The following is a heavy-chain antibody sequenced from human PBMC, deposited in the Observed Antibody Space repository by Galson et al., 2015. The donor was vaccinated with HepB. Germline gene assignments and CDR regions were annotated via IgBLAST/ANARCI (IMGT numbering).Heavy chain of an antibody. CDR3: VRDRGFGANDY. J-gene: IGHJ4*01. V-gene: IGHV3-7*03. CDR2: IRPDGGQR. CDR1: GINFSGYW. D-gene: IGHD3-10*01. Sequence: SLRLSCAASGINFSGYWMSWVRQAPGEGLEWVANIRPDGGQRAYVDSVKGRFTISRDNAKSSLYLQMDSLGVEDTAVYHCVRDRGFGANDYWGHGTLVTVSS.